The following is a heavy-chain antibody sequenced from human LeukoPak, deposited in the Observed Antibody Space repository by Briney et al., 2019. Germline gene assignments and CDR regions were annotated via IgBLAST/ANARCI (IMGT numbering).Heavy chain of an antibody. V-gene: IGHV4-59*08. J-gene: IGHJ4*02. CDR3: ARRGSWLEY. D-gene: IGHD3-10*01. Sequence: PSETLSLTCTVSGSSISNYYWSWIRQPPGKRLEWIGYISYSGSTNYNSSLKSRVTISVDTSKNQFSLKLSSVTAADTAVYYCARRGSWLEYWGQGTLVTVSS. CDR2: ISYSGST. CDR1: GSSISNYY.